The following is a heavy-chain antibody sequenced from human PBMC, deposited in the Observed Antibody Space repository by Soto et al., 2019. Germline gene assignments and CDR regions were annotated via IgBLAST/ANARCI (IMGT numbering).Heavy chain of an antibody. Sequence: ASVKVSCKASGYTFTSYGISWVRQAPGQGLEWMGWISAYNGNTNYAQKLQGRVTMTTDTSTSTAYMELRSLRSDDTAVYYCARDQVDIVATILYMDVWGKGTTVTVSS. D-gene: IGHD5-12*01. J-gene: IGHJ6*03. CDR2: ISAYNGNT. CDR1: GYTFTSYG. CDR3: ARDQVDIVATILYMDV. V-gene: IGHV1-18*01.